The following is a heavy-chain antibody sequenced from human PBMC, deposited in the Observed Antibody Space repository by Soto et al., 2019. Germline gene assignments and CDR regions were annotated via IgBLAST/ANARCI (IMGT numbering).Heavy chain of an antibody. V-gene: IGHV3-30-3*01. CDR3: AKDQEGSGVDY. CDR1: GFTFSSYA. J-gene: IGHJ4*02. D-gene: IGHD3-10*01. Sequence: QPGGSLRLSCAASGFTFSSYAMHWVRQAPGKGLEWVAVMSYDGSNKYYADSVKGRFTISRDNSKNTLYLQMNSLRAEDTAVYYCAKDQEGSGVDYWGQGTLVTVSS. CDR2: MSYDGSNK.